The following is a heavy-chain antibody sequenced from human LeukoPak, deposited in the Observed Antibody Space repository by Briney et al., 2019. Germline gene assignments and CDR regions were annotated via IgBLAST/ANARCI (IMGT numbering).Heavy chain of an antibody. CDR2: VNHSGST. V-gene: IGHV4-34*01. Sequence: ESSETLSLTCAVYGVSFSGYYWSWVRQPPGKGLEWLGEVNHSGSTNYNPSLKSRVTISVDTSKNQFSLKLSSVTAADTAVYYCARGRYNWNYVWFDPWGQGTLVTVSS. CDR3: ARGRYNWNYVWFDP. D-gene: IGHD1-7*01. CDR1: GVSFSGYY. J-gene: IGHJ5*02.